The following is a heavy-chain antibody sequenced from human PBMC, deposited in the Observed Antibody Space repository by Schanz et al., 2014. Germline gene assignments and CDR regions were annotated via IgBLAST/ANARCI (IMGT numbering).Heavy chain of an antibody. CDR1: GFTFSIYG. CDR2: ITGSGSKT. D-gene: IGHD1-1*01. V-gene: IGHV3-23*04. Sequence: VQLVESGGGVVRPGRSLRLSCAASGFTFSIYGMSWVRQAPGKGLEWVSAITGSGSKTYYADSVKGRFTIARDNSKNTLFLQMDSLRVEDTAVYYCMAMGRNTSHYFDHWGQGTLVTVSS. CDR3: MAMGRNTSHYFDH. J-gene: IGHJ4*02.